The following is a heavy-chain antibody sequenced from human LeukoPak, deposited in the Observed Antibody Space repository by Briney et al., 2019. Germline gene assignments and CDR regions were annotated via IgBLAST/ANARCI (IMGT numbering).Heavy chain of an antibody. CDR2: IYCSGST. Sequence: QSLSLTRTVSGGSISSDDCSCVRQPPGHRRKCIGYIYCSGSTNYNPSHKSRVTISVDTSKDQFSLKLSSVTAADTAVYHCARVGVKWLHIDYWGQGTLVTVSS. V-gene: IGHV4-59*01. CDR1: GGSISSDD. CDR3: ARVGVKWLHIDY. D-gene: IGHD5-12*01. J-gene: IGHJ4*02.